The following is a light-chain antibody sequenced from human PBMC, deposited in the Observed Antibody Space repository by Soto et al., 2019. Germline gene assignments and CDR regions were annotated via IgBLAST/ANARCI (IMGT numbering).Light chain of an antibody. CDR2: DDN. J-gene: IGLJ1*01. CDR3: GSWDSSMSAYV. V-gene: IGLV1-51*01. CDR1: SSNIGGNS. Sequence: SVLTQPPSVSAAPGQKVTISCSGSSSNIGGNSVSWYQQLPGTAPKRLIYDDNKRPSGIPDRFSGSKSGTSTTLGITGLQTGEDADYYCGSWDSSMSAYVFGTGTKGTVL.